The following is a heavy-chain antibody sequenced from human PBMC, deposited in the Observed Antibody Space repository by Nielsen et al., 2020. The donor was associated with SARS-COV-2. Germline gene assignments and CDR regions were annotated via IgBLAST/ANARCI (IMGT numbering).Heavy chain of an antibody. CDR3: ARDGSGSYYYYYYGMDV. Sequence: ASVTVSCKASGYTFTSYAMHWVRQAPGQRLEWMGWINAGNGNTKYSQKFQGRVTITRDTSASTAYMELSSLRSEDTAVYYCARDGSGSYYYYYYGMDVWGQGTTVTVSS. CDR2: INAGNGNT. V-gene: IGHV1-3*01. CDR1: GYTFTSYA. D-gene: IGHD3-10*01. J-gene: IGHJ6*02.